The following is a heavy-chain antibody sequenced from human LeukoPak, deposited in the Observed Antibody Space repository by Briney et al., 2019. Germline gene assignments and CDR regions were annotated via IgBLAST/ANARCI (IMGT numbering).Heavy chain of an antibody. CDR2: IGGSGEGT. J-gene: IGHJ4*02. V-gene: IGHV3-23*01. Sequence: PGGSLRLSCAASGFTFSSFAMSWVRQAPGKGLEWVSCIGGSGEGTYYADAVEGRFTISRDNSKNTLFLQMNSLRAEDTAVYYCAKDIAVVLAANQAFDYWGQGTLVTVSS. D-gene: IGHD2-15*01. CDR3: AKDIAVVLAANQAFDY. CDR1: GFTFSSFA.